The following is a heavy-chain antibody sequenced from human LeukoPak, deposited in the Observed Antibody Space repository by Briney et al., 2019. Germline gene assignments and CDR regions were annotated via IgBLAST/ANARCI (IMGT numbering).Heavy chain of an antibody. CDR2: IWYDGSNK. V-gene: IGHV3-33*06. J-gene: IGHJ4*02. D-gene: IGHD2-15*01. CDR3: AKDLSGGSQYYFDY. Sequence: GGSLRLSCAASGFTFSSYGMHWVRQAPGKGLEGVAVIWYDGSNKYYADSVKGRFTISRDNSKNTLYLQMNSLRAEDTAVYYCAKDLSGGSQYYFDYWGQGTLVTVSS. CDR1: GFTFSSYG.